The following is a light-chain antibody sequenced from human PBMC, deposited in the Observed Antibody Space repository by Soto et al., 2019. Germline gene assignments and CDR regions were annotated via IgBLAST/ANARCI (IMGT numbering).Light chain of an antibody. CDR1: QSISSY. CDR2: AAS. Sequence: DIQMTQSPSSLSASVGDRVTITCRASQSISSYLNWYQQKPGKAPKLLIYAASSLQSGVPSRFSGSGSGTDFTLTIRSLQPEDFATYYCQQSYSRENTFGQGTKLEIK. CDR3: QQSYSRENT. V-gene: IGKV1-39*01. J-gene: IGKJ2*01.